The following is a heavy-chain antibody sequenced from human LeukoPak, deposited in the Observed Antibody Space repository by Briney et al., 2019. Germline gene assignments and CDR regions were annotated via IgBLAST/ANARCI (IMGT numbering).Heavy chain of an antibody. CDR3: ARVAYYYDSAGLYLNYFYGMDV. V-gene: IGHV1-3*01. CDR2: INAGIDNT. CDR1: GYTFTTYT. Sequence: ASVTVSCKASGYTFTTYTIHWVRQAPGQRLEWMGWINAGIDNTKYSQKFQDRVTITRDTSISTAYMELSSLRSEDTAVYYCARVAYYYDSAGLYLNYFYGMDVWGQGTTVTVSS. J-gene: IGHJ6*02. D-gene: IGHD3-22*01.